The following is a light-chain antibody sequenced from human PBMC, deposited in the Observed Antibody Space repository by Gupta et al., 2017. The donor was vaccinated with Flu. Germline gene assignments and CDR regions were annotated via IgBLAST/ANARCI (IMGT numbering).Light chain of an antibody. J-gene: IGLJ2*01. CDR3: FLYYSGSRV. V-gene: IGLV7-46*01. CDR2: DTT. CDR1: IGSVTSGHH. Sequence: QAVVTQEPSVPVSPGGTVTLTCGSIIGSVTSGHHPYWFQQKPGQAPTTLIFDTTYKHSGTPVRFSGSLRGGKAALTLSGAQPEDEAEYYCFLYYSGSRVFGGGTKLTVL.